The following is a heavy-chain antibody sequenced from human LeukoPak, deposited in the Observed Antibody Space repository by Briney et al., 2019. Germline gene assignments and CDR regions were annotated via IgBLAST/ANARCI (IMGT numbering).Heavy chain of an antibody. CDR1: GFTFSSYA. CDR2: ISSNGGST. CDR3: AREIGILSHWFDP. V-gene: IGHV3-64*01. Sequence: GGSLRLSCAASGFTFSSYAMHWVRQAPGKGLEYVSAISSNGGSTYYANSVKGRFTISRDNSKNTLYLQMGSLRAEDMAVYYCAREIGILSHWFDPWGQGTLVTVSS. J-gene: IGHJ5*02. D-gene: IGHD2-15*01.